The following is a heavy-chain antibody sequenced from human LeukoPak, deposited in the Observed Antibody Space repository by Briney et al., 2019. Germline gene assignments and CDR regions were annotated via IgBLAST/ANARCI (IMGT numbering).Heavy chain of an antibody. CDR3: ASGYYDSSGYRTI. V-gene: IGHV3-7*01. CDR1: GFTFSSNW. D-gene: IGHD3-22*01. CDR2: IKQDGSEK. J-gene: IGHJ3*02. Sequence: GGYLRLSCAVSGFTFSSNWMSWVRQAPGKGREWVANIKQDGSEKYYVDSVKGRFTISRDNAKNSLYLQMNSLRAEDTAVYYCASGYYDSSGYRTIWGQGTMVTVSS.